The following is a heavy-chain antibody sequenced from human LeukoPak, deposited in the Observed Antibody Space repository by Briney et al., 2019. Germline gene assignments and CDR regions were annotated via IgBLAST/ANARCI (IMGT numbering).Heavy chain of an antibody. CDR2: ISAYNGNT. J-gene: IGHJ4*02. Sequence: ASVKVSCKASGYTFTSYDIRWVRQAPGQGLEWMGWISAYNGNTNFAQNLQGRVTMTTDTSTSTAYMELRSLRSDDTAVYYCARGSTTGTTTDYWGQGTLVTVSS. CDR3: ARGSTTGTTTDY. CDR1: GYTFTSYD. D-gene: IGHD1-1*01. V-gene: IGHV1-18*01.